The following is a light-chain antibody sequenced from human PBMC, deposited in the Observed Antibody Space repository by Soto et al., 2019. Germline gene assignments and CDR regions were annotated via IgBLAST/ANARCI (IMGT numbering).Light chain of an antibody. J-gene: IGKJ1*01. CDR3: QQYAMSRWT. V-gene: IGKV1-6*01. Sequence: AIQMTQSPPSLSASVGDRVAITCRASQGIGNDLAWYQQKPGKAPKLLIYTASSLQSGVPSRFSGSGSGTDFTLTISSLQPEDFAVYYCQQYAMSRWTFGQGTKVEVK. CDR2: TAS. CDR1: QGIGND.